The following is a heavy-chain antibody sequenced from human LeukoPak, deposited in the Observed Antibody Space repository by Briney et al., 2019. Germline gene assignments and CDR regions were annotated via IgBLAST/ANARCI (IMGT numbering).Heavy chain of an antibody. CDR3: ARGAYYYDSSGYYQIDY. CDR2: IYYSGST. CDR1: GGSISSGDYY. V-gene: IGHV4-30-4*08. D-gene: IGHD3-22*01. J-gene: IGHJ4*02. Sequence: SGTLSLTCTVSGGSISSGDYYWSWIRQPPGKGLEWIGYIYYSGSTYYNPSLKSRVTISVDTSKNQFSLKLSSVTAADTAVYYCARGAYYYDSSGYYQIDYWGQGTLVTVSS.